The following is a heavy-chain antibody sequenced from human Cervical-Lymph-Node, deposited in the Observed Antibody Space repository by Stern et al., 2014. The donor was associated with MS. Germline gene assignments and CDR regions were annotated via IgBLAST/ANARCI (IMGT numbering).Heavy chain of an antibody. CDR2: IYYGGST. Sequence: VQLEESGPGLVKPSETLSLTCTVSGASITSSSYYWGWIRQSPGKGLEWIGNIYYGGSTHYNPSLESRLALSVDTSKNQLSLELSFVTAADTAVYYCEAAPGRGDAFDFWGQGTVVSVSS. V-gene: IGHV4-39*01. J-gene: IGHJ3*01. D-gene: IGHD6-13*01. CDR1: GASITSSSYY. CDR3: EAAPGRGDAFDF.